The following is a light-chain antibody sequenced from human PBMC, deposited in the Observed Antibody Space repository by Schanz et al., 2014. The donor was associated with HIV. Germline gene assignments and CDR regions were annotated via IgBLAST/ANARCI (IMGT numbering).Light chain of an antibody. J-gene: IGLJ2*01. V-gene: IGLV1-40*01. CDR2: GNN. CDR1: SSNIGAGYD. Sequence: QSVLTQPPSVSGAPGQRVTISCTGSSSNIGAGYDVHWYQQLPGTAPKLLIYGNNNRPSGVPDRFSGSKSGTSASLAITGLQAEDEADYYCLSYDNTLSGSRIFGGGTKLTVL. CDR3: LSYDNTLSGSRI.